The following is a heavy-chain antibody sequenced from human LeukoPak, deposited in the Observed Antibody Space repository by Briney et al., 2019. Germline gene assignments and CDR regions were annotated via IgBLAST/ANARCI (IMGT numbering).Heavy chain of an antibody. Sequence: GGSLSLSCAASGFTFSSYWMSWVRQAPGKGLEWVANIKQDGSEKYYVDSVKGRFTISRDNAKNSLYLQMNSLRAEDTAVYYCARAGIARGGAFDIWGQGTMVTVSS. CDR2: IKQDGSEK. D-gene: IGHD1-14*01. CDR1: GFTFSSYW. V-gene: IGHV3-7*01. J-gene: IGHJ3*02. CDR3: ARAGIARGGAFDI.